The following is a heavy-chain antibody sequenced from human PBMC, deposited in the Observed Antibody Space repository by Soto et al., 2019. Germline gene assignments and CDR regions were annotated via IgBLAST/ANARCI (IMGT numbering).Heavy chain of an antibody. CDR3: ARDPSYTGYDFTRCHYYYGMDV. Sequence: SQTLSLTCAISGDSVSNNRAAWNWIRQSPSRGLEWLGMTYYRSRWYHEYAVSVKSRITINSDTSKNQFSLQLISVTPEDTAVYYCARDPSYTGYDFTRCHYYYGMDVWGQGTTVTV. CDR2: TYYRSRWYH. CDR1: GDSVSNNRAA. V-gene: IGHV6-1*01. D-gene: IGHD5-12*01. J-gene: IGHJ6*02.